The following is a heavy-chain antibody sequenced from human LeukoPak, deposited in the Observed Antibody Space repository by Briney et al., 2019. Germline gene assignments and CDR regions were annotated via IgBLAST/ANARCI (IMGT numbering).Heavy chain of an antibody. CDR1: GYSFTSYW. D-gene: IGHD3-16*02. Sequence: GESLKISCKGSGYSFTSYWIGWVRQMPGKVLEWMGSIYPGDSDTRYSPSFQGQVTISADKSISTAYLQWSSLKASDTAMYYCARHGPYYDYVWGSYRHNWFDPWGQGTLVTVSS. V-gene: IGHV5-51*01. CDR3: ARHGPYYDYVWGSYRHNWFDP. J-gene: IGHJ5*02. CDR2: IYPGDSDT.